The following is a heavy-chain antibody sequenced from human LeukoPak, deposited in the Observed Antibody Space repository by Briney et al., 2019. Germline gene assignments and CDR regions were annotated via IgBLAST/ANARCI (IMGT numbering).Heavy chain of an antibody. CDR3: AKHRSALSVRFDY. Sequence: GGSLRPSCAASGFTFSSYAMSWVRQAPGKGLGWVSAIGGSGGSTYYADSVKGRFTISRDNSKNTLYLQMNSLRAEDTAVYYCAKHRSALSVRFDYWGQGTLVTVSS. CDR2: IGGSGGST. V-gene: IGHV3-23*01. J-gene: IGHJ4*02. D-gene: IGHD3-10*01. CDR1: GFTFSSYA.